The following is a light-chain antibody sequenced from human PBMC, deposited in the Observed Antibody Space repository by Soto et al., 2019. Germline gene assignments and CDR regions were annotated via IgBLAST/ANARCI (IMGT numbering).Light chain of an antibody. Sequence: QYALTQPASVSGSPGQSITISCTGTSSDVGDYNYVSWYQQHPGKAPKLIIYEVSHRLSGVSNRFSGSKSGHTASLTISGLQDEDEADYYCSSYISNSIVVFGGGTKLTVL. J-gene: IGLJ2*01. CDR2: EVS. CDR1: SSDVGDYNY. CDR3: SSYISNSIVV. V-gene: IGLV2-14*01.